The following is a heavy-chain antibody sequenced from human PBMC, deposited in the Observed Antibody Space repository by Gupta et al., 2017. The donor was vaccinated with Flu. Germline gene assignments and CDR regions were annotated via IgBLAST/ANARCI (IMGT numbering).Heavy chain of an antibody. J-gene: IGHJ3*02. CDR1: GFTFNNYN. CDR3: ARRGNYLGDAFDI. D-gene: IGHD1-26*01. V-gene: IGHV3-21*02. Sequence: VQLVESGGGLVKPGGSLRLSCAASGFTFNNYNMNWVRQAPGKGLEWVSSISSTSNYIYYVDSVKGRFTISRDNAKDSLYLQMNSLRAQDTAVYYCARRGNYLGDAFDIWGQGTMVTVSS. CDR2: ISSTSNYI.